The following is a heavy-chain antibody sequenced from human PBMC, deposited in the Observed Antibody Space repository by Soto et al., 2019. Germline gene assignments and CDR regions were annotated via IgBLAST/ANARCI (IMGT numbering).Heavy chain of an antibody. D-gene: IGHD6-6*01. J-gene: IGHJ6*02. Sequence: SVKVSCKASGGTFSSYTISWVRQAPGQGLEWMGRIIPILGITNYAQKYQGRVTITADKSTSTAYKELSSLRSEDTAVYYYERWSGSSGVNYFYYGMDVWGQGTTVTVSS. CDR3: ERWSGSSGVNYFYYGMDV. CDR1: GGTFSSYT. V-gene: IGHV1-69*02. CDR2: IIPILGIT.